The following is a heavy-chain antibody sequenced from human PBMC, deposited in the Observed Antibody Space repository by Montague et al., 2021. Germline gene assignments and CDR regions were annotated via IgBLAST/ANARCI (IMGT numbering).Heavy chain of an antibody. V-gene: IGHV3-11*06. CDR3: ARVGLTVAAGMIDY. Sequence: SLRLSCAASGFTFNHYFMSWVRQAPGKGLEWVSYIGTSITFTSYADSVKGRFTISRDNAMNSLYLQMTAVRGEDTAVYYCARVGLTVAAGMIDYWGQGTLVTVSS. CDR1: GFTFNHYF. D-gene: IGHD6-13*01. J-gene: IGHJ4*02. CDR2: IGTSITFT.